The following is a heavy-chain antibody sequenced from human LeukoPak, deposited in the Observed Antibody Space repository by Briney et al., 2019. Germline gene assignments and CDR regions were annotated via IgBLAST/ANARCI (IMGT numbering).Heavy chain of an antibody. D-gene: IGHD3-22*01. CDR3: ARRDSSGYYFTLWGPPPDHGAFDI. J-gene: IGHJ3*02. CDR1: GGSISSSSYY. V-gene: IGHV4-39*01. Sequence: SESLSLTCTVSGGSISSSSYYWGWIRQPPGKGLEWIGSIYYSGSTYYNPSLKSRVTISVDTSKNQFSLKLSSVTAADTAVYYCARRDSSGYYFTLWGPPPDHGAFDIWGQGTMVTVSS. CDR2: IYYSGST.